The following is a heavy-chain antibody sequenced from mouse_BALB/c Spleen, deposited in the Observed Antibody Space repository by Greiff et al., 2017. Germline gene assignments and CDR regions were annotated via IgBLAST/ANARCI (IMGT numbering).Heavy chain of an antibody. D-gene: IGHD1-1*01. CDR2: ISNLAYSI. CDR1: GFTFSDYG. J-gene: IGHJ2*01. Sequence: EVKLQESGGGLVQPGGSRKLSCAASGFTFSDYGMAWVRQAPGKGPEWVAFISNLAYSIYYADTVTGRFTISRENAKNTLYLEMSSLRSEDTAMYYCARDQGYGSSFDYWGQGTTLTVSS. V-gene: IGHV5-15*02. CDR3: ARDQGYGSSFDY.